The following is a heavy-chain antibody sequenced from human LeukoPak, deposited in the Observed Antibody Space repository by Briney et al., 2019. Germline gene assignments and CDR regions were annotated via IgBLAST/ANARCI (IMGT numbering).Heavy chain of an antibody. CDR3: ARISSSSTLYWFDP. Sequence: HPGGSLRLSCAASGFTFSSYAMSWVRQAPGKGLEWVSAISGSGGSTYYADSVKGRFTISRDNSKNTLYLQMNSLRAEDTAVYYCARISSSSTLYWFDPWGQGTLVTVSS. J-gene: IGHJ5*02. V-gene: IGHV3-23*01. CDR1: GFTFSSYA. D-gene: IGHD6-6*01. CDR2: ISGSGGST.